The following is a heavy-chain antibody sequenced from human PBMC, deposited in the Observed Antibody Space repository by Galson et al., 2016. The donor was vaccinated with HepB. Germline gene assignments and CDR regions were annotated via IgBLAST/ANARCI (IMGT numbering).Heavy chain of an antibody. D-gene: IGHD4-17*01. Sequence: SLKLSCAASGFSFNFYWMHWVRQAPGKGLVWVSRMTSDGRNTNYADSFQGRFTIPRDNAQTTAYLQMHSLTAEDTAVYSCGRADPYGDYLDYWGQGTLVTVSS. V-gene: IGHV3-74*01. CDR2: MTSDGRNT. J-gene: IGHJ4*02. CDR1: GFSFNFYW. CDR3: GRADPYGDYLDY.